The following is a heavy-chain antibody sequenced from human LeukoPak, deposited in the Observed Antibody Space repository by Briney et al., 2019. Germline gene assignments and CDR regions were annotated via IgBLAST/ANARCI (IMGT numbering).Heavy chain of an antibody. Sequence: PSETLSLTCAVYGGSFSGYYWSWIRQPPGKGLEWIGEINHSGSTNYNPSLKSRVTISVDTSKNQFSLKLSSVTAADTAVYYCATSTGSNYYYYYYMDVWGKGTTVTVSS. CDR1: GGSFSGYY. J-gene: IGHJ6*03. CDR2: INHSGST. D-gene: IGHD4-11*01. V-gene: IGHV4-34*01. CDR3: ATSTGSNYYYYYYMDV.